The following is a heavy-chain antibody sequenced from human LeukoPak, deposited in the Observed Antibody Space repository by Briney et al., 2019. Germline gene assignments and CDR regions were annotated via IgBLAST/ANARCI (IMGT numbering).Heavy chain of an antibody. CDR1: GGSISSSNW. J-gene: IGHJ5*02. CDR3: ARGVAAAGTDWFDP. D-gene: IGHD6-13*01. Sequence: PSGTLSLTCAVSGGSISSSNWWSWVRQPPGKGLEWIGEIYHSGSTNYNPSLKSRVTISVDKSKNQFSLKLGSVTAADTAVYYCARGVAAAGTDWFDPWGQGTLVTVSS. CDR2: IYHSGST. V-gene: IGHV4-4*02.